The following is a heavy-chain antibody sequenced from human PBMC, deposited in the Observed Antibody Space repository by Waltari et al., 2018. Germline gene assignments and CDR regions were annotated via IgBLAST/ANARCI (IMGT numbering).Heavy chain of an antibody. CDR2: IVVGSGNT. D-gene: IGHD1-1*01. Sequence: QIQLVQSGPEVKKPGTSVKVSCKASGFTFTSSAMQWVRQARGQRLEWIGWIVVGSGNTNYAQKFQERVTMTRDMSTSTAYMELSSLGSEDTAVYYCAAIEDRYGTTQNYFDYWGQGTLVTVSS. CDR3: AAIEDRYGTTQNYFDY. J-gene: IGHJ4*02. V-gene: IGHV1-58*02. CDR1: GFTFTSSA.